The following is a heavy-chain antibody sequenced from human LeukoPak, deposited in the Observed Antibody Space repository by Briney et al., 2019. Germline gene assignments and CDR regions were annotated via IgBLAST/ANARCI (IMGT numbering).Heavy chain of an antibody. CDR3: VRSPACSSGTCYPNWFDP. D-gene: IGHD2-15*01. CDR1: GYSFTNNW. J-gene: IGHJ5*02. Sequence: GESLKISCKGSGYSFTNNWIGWVRQMPGKGLGWMGITYPGDSNTRYNPSFQGQVTISADKSISSAYLQWSSLKASDTAMYYCVRSPACSSGTCYPNWFDPWGQGTLVTVSS. V-gene: IGHV5-51*01. CDR2: TYPGDSNT.